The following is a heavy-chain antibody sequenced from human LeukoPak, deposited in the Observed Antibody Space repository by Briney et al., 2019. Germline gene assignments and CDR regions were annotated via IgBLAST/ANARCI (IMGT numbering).Heavy chain of an antibody. V-gene: IGHV3-53*01. D-gene: IGHD1-26*01. CDR1: GFTVSSNY. CDR3: ARARGSQRYFDL. CDR2: IYSGGST. Sequence: GGSLRLSCAASGFTVSSNYMSWVRQAPGKGLEWVSVIYSGGSTYYADSVKGRSTISRDNSKNTLYLQMNGLRAEDTAVYYCARARGSQRYFDLWGRGTLVTVSS. J-gene: IGHJ2*01.